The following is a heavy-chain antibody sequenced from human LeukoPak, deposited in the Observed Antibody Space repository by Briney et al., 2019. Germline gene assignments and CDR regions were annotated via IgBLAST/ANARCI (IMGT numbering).Heavy chain of an antibody. CDR1: GFRVSDYY. J-gene: IGHJ4*02. CDR2: IWHDGNYK. D-gene: IGHD3-22*01. Sequence: GGSLRLSCAVSGFRVSDYYMSWVRQAPGKGLEWVAVIWHDGNYKYYVDSVKGRFTISRDNSKNTVYLQMNSLGAEDTAVYLCARDSDYYDSSAYSFRGGLHYDFWGRGTLVAVSS. CDR3: ARDSDYYDSSAYSFRGGLHYDF. V-gene: IGHV3-33*08.